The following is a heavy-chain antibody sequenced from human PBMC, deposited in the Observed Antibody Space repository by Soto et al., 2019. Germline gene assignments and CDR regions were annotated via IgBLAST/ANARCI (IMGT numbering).Heavy chain of an antibody. CDR3: ALTSVGDYYYGMDV. Sequence: SETLSVTCTVSGGSLSSSSCYWGWIRQPPGKGLEWIGSIYYSGSTYYNPSLKSRVTISVDTSKNQFSLKLSSVTAADTAVYYCALTSVGDYYYGMDVWGQGTTVTVSS. CDR1: GGSLSSSSCY. J-gene: IGHJ6*02. V-gene: IGHV4-39*01. D-gene: IGHD1-26*01. CDR2: IYYSGST.